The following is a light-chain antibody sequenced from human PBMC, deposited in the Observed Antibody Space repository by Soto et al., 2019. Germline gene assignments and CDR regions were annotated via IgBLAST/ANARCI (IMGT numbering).Light chain of an antibody. CDR2: GAS. CDR3: QQGSRTLT. J-gene: IGKJ4*01. CDR1: QSIDRY. Sequence: DIQMTQSPSSLSASVGDRVTITCRASQSIDRYLHWYRQKPGTAPKLLISGASSLRSGVPSRFSGSGSGTDFTLTINSLQPEDFATYYCQQGSRTLTFGGGTKVDSK. V-gene: IGKV1-39*01.